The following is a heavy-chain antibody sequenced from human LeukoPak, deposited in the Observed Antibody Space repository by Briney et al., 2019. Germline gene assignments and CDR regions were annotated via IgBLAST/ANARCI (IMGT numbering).Heavy chain of an antibody. Sequence: GGSLRLSCAASGFTFSTYWMTWVRQAPGKGPELVANIKEDGSATYYVDSVKGRFTISTDNAKKSLYLKMKSLRAEDTAVYYCARDSPGYLAYYSWGQGTLVTASS. CDR1: GFTFSTYW. D-gene: IGHD1-1*01. CDR3: ARDSPGYLAYYS. CDR2: IKEDGSAT. J-gene: IGHJ4*02. V-gene: IGHV3-7*04.